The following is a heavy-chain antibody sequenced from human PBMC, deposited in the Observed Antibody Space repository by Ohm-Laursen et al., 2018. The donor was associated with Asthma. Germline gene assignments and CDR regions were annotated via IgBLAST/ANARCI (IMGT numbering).Heavy chain of an antibody. V-gene: IGHV4-59*02. D-gene: IGHD3-22*01. J-gene: IGHJ5*02. Sequence: GTLSLTCTVFNGSVRSHYWTWVRQPPGRELEWIAYMSSNGGANYSPSLRSRVTLSTDTSTNQVSLRLGSVTAADTAVYYCARVGYYDSSGYYSNWFDPWGQGTLVTVSS. CDR2: MSSNGGA. CDR1: NGSVRSHY. CDR3: ARVGYYDSSGYYSNWFDP.